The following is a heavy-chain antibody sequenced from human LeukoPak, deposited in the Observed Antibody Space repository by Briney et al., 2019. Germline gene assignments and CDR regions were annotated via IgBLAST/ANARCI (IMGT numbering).Heavy chain of an antibody. Sequence: GRSLRLSCAASGFTFSSYGMHWVRQAPGKGLEWVAVIWYDGSNKYYADSVKGRFTISRDNSKNTLYLQMNSLRAEDTAVYYCAKDRLRVVATSFDYWGQGTLVTVSS. J-gene: IGHJ4*02. V-gene: IGHV3-33*06. CDR3: AKDRLRVVATSFDY. D-gene: IGHD5-12*01. CDR1: GFTFSSYG. CDR2: IWYDGSNK.